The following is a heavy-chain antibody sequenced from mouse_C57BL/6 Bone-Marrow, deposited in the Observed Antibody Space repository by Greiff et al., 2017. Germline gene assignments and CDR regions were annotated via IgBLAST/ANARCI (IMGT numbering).Heavy chain of an antibody. Sequence: EVQLQESGPGLVKPSQSLSLTCSVTGYSITSGYYWNWIRQFPGNQLEWMGYISYDGSNNYNPSLKNRISITRDTSKNQFFLKLNSVTTEDTATYYCARDYYGSSSAWFAYWGQGTLVTVSA. V-gene: IGHV3-6*01. J-gene: IGHJ3*01. D-gene: IGHD1-1*01. CDR1: GYSITSGYY. CDR3: ARDYYGSSSAWFAY. CDR2: ISYDGSN.